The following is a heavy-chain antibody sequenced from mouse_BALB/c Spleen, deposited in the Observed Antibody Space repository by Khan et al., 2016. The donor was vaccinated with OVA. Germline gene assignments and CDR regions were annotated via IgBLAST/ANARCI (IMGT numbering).Heavy chain of an antibody. CDR3: ERIKKIVATYFDY. Sequence: VQLQESGAELVKAGASVKLSCKASGYTFTSYWMHWVKQRLGQGLEWFAETNPTNGRTYYHEKFKSKATLTVDKSSSTAYMLLSGPTFEDSAVYYCERIKKIVATYFDYWGQGTTLTVSA. D-gene: IGHD1-1*01. V-gene: IGHV1S81*02. CDR2: TNPTNGRT. J-gene: IGHJ2*01. CDR1: GYTFTSYW.